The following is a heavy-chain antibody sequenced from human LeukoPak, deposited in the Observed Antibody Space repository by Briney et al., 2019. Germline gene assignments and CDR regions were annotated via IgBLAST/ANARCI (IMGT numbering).Heavy chain of an antibody. D-gene: IGHD5-24*01. CDR1: RYTFTSYW. V-gene: IGHV5-51*01. Sequence: GEPLKISCKGSRYTFTSYWIGWVRQMPGKGLEYMGIIHPGDSDTRYSPSFQGQVTISVDRSSTTAYLQWSRLRASDTAMYYCATHPGGLQSGFDNWGQGTLATVSS. CDR2: IHPGDSDT. CDR3: ATHPGGLQSGFDN. J-gene: IGHJ4*02.